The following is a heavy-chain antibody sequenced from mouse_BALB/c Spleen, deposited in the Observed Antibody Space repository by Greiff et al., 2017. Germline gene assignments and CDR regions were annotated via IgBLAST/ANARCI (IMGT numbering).Heavy chain of an antibody. J-gene: IGHJ1*01. Sequence: VQLQQSGAELVKPGASVKLSCKASGFNIKDYYMHWVKQRPEQGLEWIGWIDPENGNTIYDPKFQGKASITADTSSNTAYLQLSSLTSEDTAVYYCASSYYYGSSYWYFDVWGAGTTVTVSS. V-gene: IGHV14-1*02. D-gene: IGHD1-1*01. CDR1: GFNIKDYY. CDR3: ASSYYYGSSYWYFDV. CDR2: IDPENGNT.